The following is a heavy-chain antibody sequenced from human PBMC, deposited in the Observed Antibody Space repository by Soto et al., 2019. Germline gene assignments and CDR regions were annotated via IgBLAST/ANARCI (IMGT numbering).Heavy chain of an antibody. J-gene: IGHJ5*02. D-gene: IGHD3-16*01. CDR1: GGTFSSYA. V-gene: IGHV1-69*13. CDR2: IVPMSGTS. Sequence: SVKVSCKASGGTFSSYAISWVRQAPGQGLEWMGGIVPMSGTSKYAQKFQGRVTITANESTTTAYMELSSLRSEDTAVYYSAKEFQGVGLGFYLFPPGGQGPLVTVSS. CDR3: AKEFQGVGLGFYLFPP.